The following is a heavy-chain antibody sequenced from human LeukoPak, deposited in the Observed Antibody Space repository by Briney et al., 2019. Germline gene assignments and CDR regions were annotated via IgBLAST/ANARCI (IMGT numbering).Heavy chain of an antibody. J-gene: IGHJ6*03. D-gene: IGHD2-15*01. CDR3: ARGRGTSGSNRDFYYYYYMDV. V-gene: IGHV1-46*02. CDR2: INPSGGTT. Sequence: GASVKVSCKASGYTFNGYYIHWVRQAPGQGLEWMGIINPSGGTTSYAQKFQGRVTMTRDTSTSAVYMELSSLRHDDLAVYYCARGRGTSGSNRDFYYYYYMDVWGKGTTVTVSS. CDR1: GYTFNGYY.